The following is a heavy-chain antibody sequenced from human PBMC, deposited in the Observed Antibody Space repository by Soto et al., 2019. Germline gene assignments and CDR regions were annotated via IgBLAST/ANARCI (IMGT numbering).Heavy chain of an antibody. V-gene: IGHV1-18*01. J-gene: IGHJ6*02. CDR2: TNAYNDNT. CDR1: GYTFTSYG. D-gene: IGHD3-3*01. CDR3: AREPRAILGVATDLGV. Sequence: QVQLVQSGAEVKKPGASVKVSCKAFGYTFTSYGITWVRQAPGQRLKWMGWTNAYNDNTNLAQKVQGRVTLTTDTSTNTAYMELRSLRSDDTAVYYCAREPRAILGVATDLGVWGQGTTVTVSS.